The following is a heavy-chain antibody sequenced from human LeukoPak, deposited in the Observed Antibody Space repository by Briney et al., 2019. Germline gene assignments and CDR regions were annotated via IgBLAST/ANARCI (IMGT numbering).Heavy chain of an antibody. Sequence: GSLRLSCAASGFTFSNYGMHWVRQAPGKGLEWVALIWYDGRTKFHADSVKGRFTISRDNSKNTLFLQMDSLRDEDTAVYYCSREWGRIAVAGGPGYWGQGTRVTVSS. CDR1: GFTFSNYG. D-gene: IGHD6-19*01. V-gene: IGHV3-33*01. J-gene: IGHJ4*02. CDR3: SREWGRIAVAGGPGY. CDR2: IWYDGRTK.